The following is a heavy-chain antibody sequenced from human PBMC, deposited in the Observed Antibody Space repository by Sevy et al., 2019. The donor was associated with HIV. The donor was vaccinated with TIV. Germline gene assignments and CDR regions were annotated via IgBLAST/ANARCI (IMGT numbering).Heavy chain of an antibody. CDR2: IYYSGST. Sequence: LETLSLTCTVSGGSISSYYCSWIRQPPGKGLEWIGYIYYSGSTNYNPSLKSRVTISLDTSKNQFSLKLSSVTAADTAVYYCARERDYYDSSLGYWGQGTLVTVSS. V-gene: IGHV4-59*01. J-gene: IGHJ4*02. CDR1: GGSISSYY. CDR3: ARERDYYDSSLGY. D-gene: IGHD3-22*01.